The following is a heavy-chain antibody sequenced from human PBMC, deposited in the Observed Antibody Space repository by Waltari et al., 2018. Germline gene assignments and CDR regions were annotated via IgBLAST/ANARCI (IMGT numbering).Heavy chain of an antibody. CDR1: GYTLTELS. CDR3: ATQKGITMVRGVYYFDY. Sequence: QVQLVQSGAEVKKPGASVKVSCKVSGYTLTELSMHWVRQAPGKGLEWMGGFDPEKGETTYAQKIQGRVTMTEDTSTDTAYMELSSLGSEDTAVYYCATQKGITMVRGVYYFDYWGQGTLVTVSS. D-gene: IGHD3-10*01. J-gene: IGHJ4*02. V-gene: IGHV1-24*01. CDR2: FDPEKGET.